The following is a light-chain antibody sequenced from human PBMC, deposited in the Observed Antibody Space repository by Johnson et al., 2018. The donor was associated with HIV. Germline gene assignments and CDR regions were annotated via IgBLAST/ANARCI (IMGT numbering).Light chain of an antibody. Sequence: QPVLTQPPSVSAAPGQKVTISCSGSSSNVGNNYVSWFQQLPGTAPKLLIYDNNERPSGIPDRLSGSKSGTSATLGITGLQPGDEADYYCGTWDSSLTVYVFGTGTKVTVL. CDR1: SSNVGNNY. CDR2: DNN. CDR3: GTWDSSLTVYV. V-gene: IGLV1-51*01. J-gene: IGLJ1*01.